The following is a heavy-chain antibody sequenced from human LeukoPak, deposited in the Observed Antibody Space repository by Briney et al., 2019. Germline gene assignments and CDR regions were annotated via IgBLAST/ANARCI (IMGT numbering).Heavy chain of an antibody. J-gene: IGHJ4*02. D-gene: IGHD3-9*01. Sequence: ASVKVSCKASGYTFTSYGISWVRQAPGQGLEWMGWINTNTGGTNYAHKFQGRVTMTRDTSISSAYMEVKSLGSDDTAVYYCARDLEFYNVLTGYYIPSFDYWGQGTQVTVSS. CDR1: GYTFTSYG. V-gene: IGHV1-2*02. CDR3: ARDLEFYNVLTGYYIPSFDY. CDR2: INTNTGGT.